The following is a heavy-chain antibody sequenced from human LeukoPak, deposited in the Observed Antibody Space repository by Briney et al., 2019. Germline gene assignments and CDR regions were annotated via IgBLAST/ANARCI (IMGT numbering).Heavy chain of an antibody. CDR2: MNPNSGNT. V-gene: IGHV1-8*01. D-gene: IGHD6-13*01. Sequence: ASVTVSCTASGYTFTSYDINWVRQATGQGLEWMGWMNPNSGNTGYAQKFQGRVTMTRNTSISTAYMELSSLRSEDTAVYYCAREGLRSSSWDDSNWFDPWGQGTLVTVSS. CDR1: GYTFTSYD. CDR3: AREGLRSSSWDDSNWFDP. J-gene: IGHJ5*02.